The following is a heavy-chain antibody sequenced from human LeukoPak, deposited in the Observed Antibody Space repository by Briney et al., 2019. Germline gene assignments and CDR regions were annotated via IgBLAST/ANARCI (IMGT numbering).Heavy chain of an antibody. D-gene: IGHD3-16*02. CDR2: INPDRGGT. CDR3: ARGPYDYVWGNYRYTGDAFDI. CDR1: GYTFTAHY. J-gene: IGHJ3*02. Sequence: GASVKVSCTASGYTFTAHYMHWVRQAPGQGLEWMGRINPDRGGTNYAQKFQGRVTMTRDKSISTAYMELTSLRSDDTAMYYCARGPYDYVWGNYRYTGDAFDIWGHGTVVTVSS. V-gene: IGHV1-2*06.